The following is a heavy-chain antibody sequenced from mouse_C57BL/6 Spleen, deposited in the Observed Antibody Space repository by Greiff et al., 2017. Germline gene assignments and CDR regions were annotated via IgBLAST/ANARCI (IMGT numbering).Heavy chain of an antibody. CDR2: INPNNGGT. CDR1: GYTFTDYN. V-gene: IGHV1-18*01. CDR3: ARRDWYFDV. Sequence: EVQLQESGPELVKPGASVKIPCKASGYTFTDYNMAWVKQSHGKSLEWIGDINPNNGGTFYNQKFKGKATLTVDKSTSTAYMELRSLTSEDTAVYYCARRDWYFDVWGTGTTVTVAS. J-gene: IGHJ1*03.